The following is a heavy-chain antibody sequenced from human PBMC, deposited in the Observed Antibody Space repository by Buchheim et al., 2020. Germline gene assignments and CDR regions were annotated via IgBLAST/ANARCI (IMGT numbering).Heavy chain of an antibody. V-gene: IGHV4-61*08. CDR3: ARSGGSGPFAFDY. J-gene: IGHJ4*02. Sequence: QVQLQESGPGLVKPSETLSLTCTVSGGSVSSGDYYWSWIRQPPGKGLEWIGYIYYSGSTNYNPSLKSRVTISVDQSKNQLSLKLSSVTAADTAVYYCARSGGSGPFAFDYWGQGTL. CDR1: GGSVSSGDYY. CDR2: IYYSGST. D-gene: IGHD3-10*01.